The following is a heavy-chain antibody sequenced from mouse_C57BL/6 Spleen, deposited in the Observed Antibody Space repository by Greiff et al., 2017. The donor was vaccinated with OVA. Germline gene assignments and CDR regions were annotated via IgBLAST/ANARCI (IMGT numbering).Heavy chain of an antibody. Sequence: VKLVESGPGLVQPSQSLSITCTVSGFSLTSYGVHWVRQSPGKGLEWLGVIWSGGSTDYNAAFISRLSISKDNSKSQVFVKMNSLQADDTAIYYCARNSDYDGAMDYWGQGTSVTVSS. CDR1: GFSLTSYG. CDR2: IWSGGST. J-gene: IGHJ4*01. CDR3: ARNSDYDGAMDY. V-gene: IGHV2-2*01. D-gene: IGHD2-4*01.